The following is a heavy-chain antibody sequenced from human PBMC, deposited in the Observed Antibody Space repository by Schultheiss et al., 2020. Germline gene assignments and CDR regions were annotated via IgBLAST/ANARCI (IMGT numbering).Heavy chain of an antibody. CDR1: GGSFSGYY. CDR2: IYHSGST. CDR3: ARVTDIPYYYYGMDV. D-gene: IGHD2-15*01. Sequence: GSLRLSCAVYGGSFSGYYWSWIRQSPGKGLEWIGYIYHSGSTNYNPSLKSRVTMSVDTSKNQFSLKLSSVTAADTAVYYCARVTDIPYYYYGMDVWGQGTTVTVSS. J-gene: IGHJ6*02. V-gene: IGHV4-59*01.